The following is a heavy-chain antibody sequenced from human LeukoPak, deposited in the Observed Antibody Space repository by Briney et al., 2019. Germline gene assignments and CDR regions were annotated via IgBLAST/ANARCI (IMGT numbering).Heavy chain of an antibody. CDR1: GFTFSSYS. V-gene: IGHV3-21*01. J-gene: IGHJ5*02. CDR2: ISSSSSYI. Sequence: GGSLRLSCAASGFTFSSYSMNWVRQAPGKGLEWVSSISSSSSYIYYADSVKGRFTFSRDNAKNSLYLQMNSLRAEDTAVYYCARDGTAVAGTWFDPWGQGTLVTVSS. CDR3: ARDGTAVAGTWFDP. D-gene: IGHD6-19*01.